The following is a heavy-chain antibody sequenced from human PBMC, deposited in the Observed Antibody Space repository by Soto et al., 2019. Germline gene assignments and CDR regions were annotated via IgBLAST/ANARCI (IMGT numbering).Heavy chain of an antibody. CDR1: GGTFSSYA. CDR2: IIPIFGTA. V-gene: IGHV1-69*12. Sequence: QVQLVQSGAEVKKPGSSVKVSCKASGGTFSSYAISWVRQAPGHGLEWMGGIIPIFGTANYAQKFQGRVTITADESTSTAYMELSSLRSEDTAVYYCGRVGCSGGSCYSEHDYYYGMDVWGQGTTVTVSS. J-gene: IGHJ6*02. D-gene: IGHD2-15*01. CDR3: GRVGCSGGSCYSEHDYYYGMDV.